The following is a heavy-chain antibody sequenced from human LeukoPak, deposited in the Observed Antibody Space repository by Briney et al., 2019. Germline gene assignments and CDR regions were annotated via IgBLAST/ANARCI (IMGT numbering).Heavy chain of an antibody. Sequence: SETLSLTCTVSGASVSGKFWSWIRQPPGKGLEWIGYIYYSGSTKYNPSLKSRVTISVDTSKNQFSLKLSSVTAADTAMYYCAGGSGYAESLDVWGHGTTVTVSS. V-gene: IGHV4-59*02. CDR2: IYYSGST. CDR1: GASVSGKF. J-gene: IGHJ6*02. CDR3: AGGSGYAESLDV. D-gene: IGHD3-3*01.